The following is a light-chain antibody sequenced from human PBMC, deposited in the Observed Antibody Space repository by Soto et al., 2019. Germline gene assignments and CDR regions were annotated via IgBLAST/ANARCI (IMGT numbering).Light chain of an antibody. CDR1: QSLLQSNGYNY. CDR3: MQALQAPST. V-gene: IGKV2-28*01. CDR2: GGF. J-gene: IGKJ1*01. Sequence: DIVMTQSPLYLPVTPGEPASSSCRSSQSLLQSNGYNYVHWYLQKPGQSPQLLIYGGFNRASGVPDRFSGSGSGTDFTLRISRVEAEDVGVYYCMQALQAPSTFGQGTKVDIK.